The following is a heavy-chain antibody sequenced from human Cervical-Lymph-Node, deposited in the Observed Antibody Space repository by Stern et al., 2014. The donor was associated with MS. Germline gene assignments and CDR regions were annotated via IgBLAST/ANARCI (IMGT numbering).Heavy chain of an antibody. CDR2: TNPNNGNT. J-gene: IGHJ4*02. V-gene: IGHV1-2*02. CDR3: ARGYGSSWFPY. CDR1: GYTFTHNY. D-gene: IGHD6-13*01. Sequence: QVQLVQSGAEVRESGDSVKVSCKTSGYTFTHNYIHWVRQAPGQGLEWLGWTNPNNGNTKNTQKFQGRVTMTRDTSISTLYMELNRLTSDDTAVYYCARGYGSSWFPYWGQGTLVTVSS.